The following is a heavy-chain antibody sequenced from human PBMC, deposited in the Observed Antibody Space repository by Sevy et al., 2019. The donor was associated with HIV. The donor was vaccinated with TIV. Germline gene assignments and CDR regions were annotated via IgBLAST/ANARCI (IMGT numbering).Heavy chain of an antibody. CDR1: GGSFSGYY. V-gene: IGHV4-34*01. CDR2: INHSGRT. D-gene: IGHD3-22*01. CDR3: ASGAGYDSSGYPYFDY. Sequence: SETLSLTCAVYGGSFSGYYWSWIRQPPGKGLEWIGEINHSGRTNYNPSLKSRVTISVDTSKNQFSLKLSSVTAADTAVSYCASGAGYDSSGYPYFDYWGQGTLVTVSS. J-gene: IGHJ4*02.